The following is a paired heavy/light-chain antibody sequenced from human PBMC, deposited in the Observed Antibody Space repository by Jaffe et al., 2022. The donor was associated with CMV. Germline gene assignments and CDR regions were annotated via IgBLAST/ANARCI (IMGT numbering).Heavy chain of an antibody. CDR3: AGDLLRTTGDY. Sequence: EVQLVESGGGLVQPGGSLRLSCAASGFTVSNNYMSWVRQAPGKGLEWVSIIYSGGDTCYADSVKGRFTISRDNSKNTLYLQMNSLRAEDTAVYYCAGDLLRTTGDYWGQGTLVTVSS. J-gene: IGHJ4*02. V-gene: IGHV3-66*01. CDR2: IYSGGDT. CDR1: GFTVSNNY.
Light chain of an antibody. CDR1: SSDVGSYNL. Sequence: QSALTQPASVSGSPGQSITISCTGTSSDVGSYNLVSWYQQHPGKAPKLMIYEVSKRPSGVSNRFSGSKSGNTASLTICGLQAEDEADYYCCSYAGTSTPWVFGGGTKLTVL. V-gene: IGLV2-23*02. CDR2: EVS. CDR3: CSYAGTSTPWV. J-gene: IGLJ3*02.